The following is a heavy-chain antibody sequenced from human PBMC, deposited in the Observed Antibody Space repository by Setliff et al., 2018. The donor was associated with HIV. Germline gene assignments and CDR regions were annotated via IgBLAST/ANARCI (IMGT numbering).Heavy chain of an antibody. Sequence: SETLSLTCTVSGLSMSTTSYYWGWIRQTPGKGLEWIGSIYYSGSTYYNPSLKSRVTMSVDTSKNQFSLKLSSVTAADTAVYYCAREGARHYGSGRYHSWFDPWGQGTQVTVSS. CDR2: IYYSGST. CDR1: GLSMSTTSYY. V-gene: IGHV4-39*07. J-gene: IGHJ5*02. D-gene: IGHD3-10*01. CDR3: AREGARHYGSGRYHSWFDP.